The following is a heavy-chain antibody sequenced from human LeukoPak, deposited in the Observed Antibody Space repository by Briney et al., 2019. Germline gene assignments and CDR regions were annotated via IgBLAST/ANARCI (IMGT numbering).Heavy chain of an antibody. Sequence: GGSLRLSCAASGFTFSDYYMSWIRQAPGKGLEWVSYISSGSTIYYADSVKGRFTISRDNAKNSLYLQMNSLRAEDTAVYYCARDPWFGEFPEYFQHWGQGTLVTVSS. CDR2: ISSGSTI. D-gene: IGHD3-10*01. CDR1: GFTFSDYY. J-gene: IGHJ1*01. CDR3: ARDPWFGEFPEYFQH. V-gene: IGHV3-11*01.